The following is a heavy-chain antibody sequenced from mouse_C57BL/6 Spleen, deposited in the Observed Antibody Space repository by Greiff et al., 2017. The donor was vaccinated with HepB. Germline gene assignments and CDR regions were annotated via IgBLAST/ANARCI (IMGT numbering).Heavy chain of an antibody. D-gene: IGHD1-1*01. CDR3: ARHPIYYYGSSSYYAMDY. V-gene: IGHV5-6*01. CDR2: ISSGGSYT. CDR1: GFTFSSYG. Sequence: EVQRVESGGDLVKPGGSLKLSCAASGFTFSSYGMSWVRQTPDKRLEWVATISSGGSYTYYPDSVKGRFTISRDNAKNTLYLQMSSLKSEDTAMYYCARHPIYYYGSSSYYAMDYWGQGTSVTVSS. J-gene: IGHJ4*01.